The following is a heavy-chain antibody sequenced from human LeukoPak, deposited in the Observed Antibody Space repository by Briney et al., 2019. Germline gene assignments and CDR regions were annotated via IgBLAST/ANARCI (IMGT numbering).Heavy chain of an antibody. D-gene: IGHD3-10*01. V-gene: IGHV2-5*02. CDR3: ARPYFFGSGLYFDY. J-gene: IGHJ4*02. Sequence: SGPTLVKPTQTLTLTCTFSGFSLSTTGVGVGWIRQPPGKALAWLAHVYWDDDRRYSPSLKTRLTITTDTSKNQVALTMTNMDPVDTATYFCARPYFFGSGLYFDYWGQGSLVTVSS. CDR2: VYWDDDR. CDR1: GFSLSTTGVG.